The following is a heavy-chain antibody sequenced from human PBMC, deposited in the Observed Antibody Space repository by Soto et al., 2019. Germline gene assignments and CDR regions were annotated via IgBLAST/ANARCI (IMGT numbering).Heavy chain of an antibody. CDR3: AKGIYSAYAKRANDI. J-gene: IGHJ3*02. D-gene: IGHD5-12*01. V-gene: IGHV3-23*01. Sequence: GGSLRLSCAASGFNFRSYGMSWVRQAPGKGLEWVSAISGSGGNTFYADSVRGRFTISRDNSKYTLYVQMNSLRAEDTALYYCAKGIYSAYAKRANDIWGQGTMVTVSS. CDR1: GFNFRSYG. CDR2: ISGSGGNT.